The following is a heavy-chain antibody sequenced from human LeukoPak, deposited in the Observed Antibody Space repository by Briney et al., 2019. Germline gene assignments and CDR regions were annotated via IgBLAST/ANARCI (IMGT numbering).Heavy chain of an antibody. D-gene: IGHD1-26*01. CDR2: ISAYNFAT. V-gene: IGHV1-18*01. Sequence: ASVKVSCKASGYTLTSYGVTWVRQAPGQGLEWMGWISAYNFATDYAQKFQGRVTMTADTSTNTFYMELRSLTSDDTALYYCARGWSSDRAYYGLWGQGTLVTVSS. J-gene: IGHJ4*02. CDR1: GYTLTSYG. CDR3: ARGWSSDRAYYGL.